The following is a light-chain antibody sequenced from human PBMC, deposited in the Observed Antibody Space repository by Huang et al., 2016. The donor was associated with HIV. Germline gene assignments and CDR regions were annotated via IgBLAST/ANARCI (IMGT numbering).Light chain of an antibody. V-gene: IGKV1-27*01. CDR2: GAS. Sequence: DIQMTQSPSSLSASPGVRVTLSCRANQDIGNFLAWYQHKPGGVPRLLIYGASTLQSGVPSRFSGRGSGTDFTLTITSFQPDDVATYYCQRYVSAPRAFGQGTKVEI. CDR1: QDIGNF. CDR3: QRYVSAPRA. J-gene: IGKJ1*01.